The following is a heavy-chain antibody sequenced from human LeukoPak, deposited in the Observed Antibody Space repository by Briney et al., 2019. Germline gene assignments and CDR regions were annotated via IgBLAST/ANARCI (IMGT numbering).Heavy chain of an antibody. CDR3: ARETYYDSSGYYWSYYYYMDV. CDR1: GYTFTSYG. V-gene: IGHV1-18*01. CDR2: ISAYNGNT. Sequence: ASVKVSCKASGYTFTSYGISWVRQAPGQGLEWMGWISAYNGNTNYAQKLQGRVTMTTDTSTSTAYMELRSLRSDDTAVYYCARETYYDSSGYYWSYYYYMDVWGKGTTVTISS. J-gene: IGHJ6*03. D-gene: IGHD3-22*01.